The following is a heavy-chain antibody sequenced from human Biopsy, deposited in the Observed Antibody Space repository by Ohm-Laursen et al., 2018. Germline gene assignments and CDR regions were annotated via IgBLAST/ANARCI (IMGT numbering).Heavy chain of an antibody. D-gene: IGHD3-16*01. V-gene: IGHV3-66*01. CDR1: GFTVYNNY. CDR2: IYSGGDT. CDR3: AGVRGDYYYGMDV. J-gene: IGHJ6*02. Sequence: SLRLSCAASGFTVYNNYMTWVRQAPGKGLEWVSLIYSGGDTRYADSVKGRFTISRDSSKNTLYLQMNSLRVEDTAVYYCAGVRGDYYYGMDVWGQGTTVTVSS.